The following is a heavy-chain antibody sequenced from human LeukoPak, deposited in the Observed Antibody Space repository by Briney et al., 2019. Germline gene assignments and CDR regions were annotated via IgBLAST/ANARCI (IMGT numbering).Heavy chain of an antibody. D-gene: IGHD4/OR15-4a*01. J-gene: IGHJ4*02. CDR2: IYYSGST. CDR3: ARDSGNDYGDFFDY. Sequence: SETLSLTCTVSGGSISSYYWSWIRQPPGKGLEWIGYIYYSGSTNYNPSLKSRVTISVDTSKNQFSLKLSSVTAADTAVYYCARDSGNDYGDFFDYWGQGTLVTVSS. V-gene: IGHV4-59*01. CDR1: GGSISSYY.